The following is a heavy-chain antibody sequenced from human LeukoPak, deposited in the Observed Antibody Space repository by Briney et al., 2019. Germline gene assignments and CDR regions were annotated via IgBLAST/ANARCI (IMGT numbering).Heavy chain of an antibody. CDR1: GFTFSSHW. Sequence: PGGSLRLSCAASGFTFSSHWMTWVRQAPGKGLEWVASVKQDVNEKYYVDSVKGRFTISRDNAKNSLFLQMNSLRVEDTAVYYCARAHRLDGMDVWGQGTTVTVSS. CDR3: ARAHRLDGMDV. J-gene: IGHJ6*02. CDR2: VKQDVNEK. D-gene: IGHD4-11*01. V-gene: IGHV3-7*01.